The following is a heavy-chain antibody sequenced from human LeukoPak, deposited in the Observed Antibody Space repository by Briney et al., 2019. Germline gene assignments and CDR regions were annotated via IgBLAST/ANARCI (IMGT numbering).Heavy chain of an antibody. CDR1: GGSISTYY. V-gene: IGHV4-4*07. Sequence: PSETLSLTCTVSGGSISTYYWSWLRQPAGKGLEWIGHIYTSGSTNYNPSLKSRVTMSVDTSKNQFSLKVTSVTAADTAMYYCARVGDYALKDWGQGTLVTVSS. J-gene: IGHJ4*02. CDR2: IYTSGST. CDR3: ARVGDYALKD. D-gene: IGHD4-17*01.